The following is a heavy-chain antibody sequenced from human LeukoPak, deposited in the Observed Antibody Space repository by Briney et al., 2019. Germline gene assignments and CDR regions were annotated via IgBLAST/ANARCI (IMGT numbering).Heavy chain of an antibody. CDR1: GFTFANYA. Sequence: GGSLRLSCAASGFTFANYAMGWVRQTPGKGLEWVSSLSGSSGTTYYADSVKGRFTISRDNSKDTLYLQMNSLRAEDTALYYCAKAYDDYGFDYWGQGTLVTVSS. J-gene: IGHJ4*02. CDR2: LSGSSGTT. CDR3: AKAYDDYGFDY. D-gene: IGHD4-17*01. V-gene: IGHV3-23*01.